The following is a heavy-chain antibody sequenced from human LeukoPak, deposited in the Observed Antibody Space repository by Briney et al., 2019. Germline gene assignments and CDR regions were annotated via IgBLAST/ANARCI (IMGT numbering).Heavy chain of an antibody. CDR1: GGSISSYY. CDR3: ARGSRLRAFDI. J-gene: IGHJ3*02. D-gene: IGHD2-21*01. CDR2: NYYSGST. V-gene: IGHV4-59*01. Sequence: SETLSLTCTVSGGSISSYYWSWIRQPPGKGLEWIGYNYYSGSTNYNPSLKSRVTISVDTSKNQFSLKLSSVTAADTAVYYCARGSRLRAFDIWGQGTMVTVSS.